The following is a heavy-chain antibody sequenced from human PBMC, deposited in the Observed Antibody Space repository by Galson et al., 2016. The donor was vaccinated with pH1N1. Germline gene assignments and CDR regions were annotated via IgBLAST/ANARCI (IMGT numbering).Heavy chain of an antibody. CDR2: VIPIFSIV. CDR1: GGAFSRNA. V-gene: IGHV1-69*04. J-gene: IGHJ3*02. D-gene: IGHD4-23*01. Sequence: SVKVSCKASGGAFSRNAISWVRQAPGQGLECMGRVIPIFSIVKYAQKFKGRVTISADKSTRTAYMELSNLSSEDTAVYYCARSPPTVVSSGEPFDSWGQGTMVTVSS. CDR3: ARSPPTVVSSGEPFDS.